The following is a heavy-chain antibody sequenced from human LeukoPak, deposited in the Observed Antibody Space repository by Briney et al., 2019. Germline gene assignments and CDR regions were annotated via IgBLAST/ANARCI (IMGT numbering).Heavy chain of an antibody. V-gene: IGHV4-61*02. D-gene: IGHD3-10*01. J-gene: IGHJ6*03. CDR2: IYTSGIT. Sequence: SQTLSLXCTVSGGSTSSGSYYWSWIRQPAGKGLEWIGRIYTSGITNYNPSLKSRVTMSVDTSKNQFSLKLSSVTAADTAVYYCVTEHYGSGSYLPYYYYMDVWGKGTTVTVSS. CDR3: VTEHYGSGSYLPYYYYMDV. CDR1: GGSTSSGSYY.